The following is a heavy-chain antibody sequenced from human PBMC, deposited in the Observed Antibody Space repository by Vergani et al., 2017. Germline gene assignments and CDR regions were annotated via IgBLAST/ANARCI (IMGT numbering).Heavy chain of an antibody. V-gene: IGHV1-69*01. D-gene: IGHD3-3*01. Sequence: QVQLVQSGAEVKKPGSSVKVSCKASGGTFSSYAISWVRQAPGQGLEWMGGIIPIFGTANDAQKFQGRVTITADESTSTAYMELSSLRSEDTAVYYCARVGTIFGVVTDYYYYMDVWGKGTTVTVSS. CDR2: IIPIFGTA. CDR3: ARVGTIFGVVTDYYYYMDV. CDR1: GGTFSSYA. J-gene: IGHJ6*03.